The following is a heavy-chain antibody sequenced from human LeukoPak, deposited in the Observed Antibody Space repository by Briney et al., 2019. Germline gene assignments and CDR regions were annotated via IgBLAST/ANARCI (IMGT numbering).Heavy chain of an antibody. CDR1: GGTFSSYA. J-gene: IGHJ6*03. CDR3: ARGGAARVLSLMGV. V-gene: IGHV1-69*05. D-gene: IGHD6-6*01. Sequence: VASVKVSCKASGGTFSSYAISWVRQAPGQGLEWMGGIIPIFGTANYAQKFQGRVTITTDESTSTAYMELSSLRSEDTAVYYCARGGAARVLSLMGVWGKGITVTVSS. CDR2: IIPIFGTA.